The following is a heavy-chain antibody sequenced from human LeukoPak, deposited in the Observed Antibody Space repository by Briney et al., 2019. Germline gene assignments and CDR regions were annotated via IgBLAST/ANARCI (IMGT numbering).Heavy chain of an antibody. CDR2: IYYGGST. Sequence: PSETLSLTCTVSDGSISSSSYYWGWIRQPPGKGLEWIGSIYYGGSTYYNPSLKSRVTISIDKSKNQVSLRLTSVNAADTAMYYCARATGMRDLYYYNGMDVWGQGTTITVSS. D-gene: IGHD2-8*01. J-gene: IGHJ6*02. CDR3: ARATGMRDLYYYNGMDV. V-gene: IGHV4-39*07. CDR1: DGSISSSSYY.